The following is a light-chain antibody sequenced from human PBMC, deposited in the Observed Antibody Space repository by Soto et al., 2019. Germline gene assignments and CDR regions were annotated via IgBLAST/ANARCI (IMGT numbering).Light chain of an antibody. J-gene: IGLJ1*01. CDR2: DVS. V-gene: IGLV2-14*03. CDR3: GSYGGGDILYV. Sequence: QSALTQPASVSGSPGQSITISCTGSSSDIGGYNYVSWYQQHPGKAPKLIIYDVSNRPSVVSDRFSGSKSGNTASLTISGLQAEDEADYYCGSYGGGDILYVFGIGTKLTVL. CDR1: SSDIGGYNY.